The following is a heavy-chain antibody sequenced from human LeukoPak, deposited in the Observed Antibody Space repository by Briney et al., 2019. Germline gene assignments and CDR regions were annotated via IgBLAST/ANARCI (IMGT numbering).Heavy chain of an antibody. V-gene: IGHV1-69*13. D-gene: IGHD3-10*01. CDR3: ARDMDYYGSGSYGWFDP. Sequence: GASVKVSCKASGGTFSSYAISWVRQAPGQGLEWMGGIIPIFGTANYAQKFQGRVTITADESTSTAYMEPSSLRSEDTAVYYCARDMDYYGSGSYGWFDPWGQGTLVTVSS. CDR1: GGTFSSYA. CDR2: IIPIFGTA. J-gene: IGHJ5*02.